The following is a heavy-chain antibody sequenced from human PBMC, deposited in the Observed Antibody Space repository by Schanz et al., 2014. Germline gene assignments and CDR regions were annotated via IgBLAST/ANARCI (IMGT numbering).Heavy chain of an antibody. D-gene: IGHD3-16*01. CDR2: ISYSGST. J-gene: IGHJ6*02. V-gene: IGHV4-31*02. CDR1: GFSFSDYY. CDR3: ARHGGIPYYPMDV. Sequence: VQLLESGGGLIQPGGSLRLSCAASGFSFSDYYMSWIRQHPGKGLEWIGYISYSGSTSFNPSLKSRLTMSVDTSKNQFSRRLSSVTAADTAVYYCARHGGIPYYPMDVWGQGTTVTVSS.